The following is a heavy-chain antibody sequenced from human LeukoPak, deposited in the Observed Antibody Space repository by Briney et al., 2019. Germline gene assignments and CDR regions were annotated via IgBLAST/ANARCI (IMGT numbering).Heavy chain of an antibody. V-gene: IGHV4-59*01. CDR1: GGSISGYY. CDR2: LYYSGST. D-gene: IGHD3-10*01. J-gene: IGHJ5*02. Sequence: PSETLSLTCTVSGGSISGYYWSWIRQPPGKGLERIGYLYYSGSTNYNPSLKSRVTISVDTSKNQFSLKLSSVTAADTAVYYCARDEDSAYGSGSYLSWGQGTLVTVSS. CDR3: ARDEDSAYGSGSYLS.